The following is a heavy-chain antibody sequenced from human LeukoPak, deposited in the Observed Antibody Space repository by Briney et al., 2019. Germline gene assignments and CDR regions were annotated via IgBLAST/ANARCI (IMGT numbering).Heavy chain of an antibody. Sequence: GASVKVSCKASGYTFTGYYLHWVRQAPGQGLEWMGWIHPNSGGTNFAQKFQGRVSMTRDTSVSTAYMELRRLKSDDTAVFYCARDDGAYFSFDSWGQGTLVTVSS. D-gene: IGHD4-17*01. CDR3: ARDDGAYFSFDS. V-gene: IGHV1-2*02. CDR2: IHPNSGGT. J-gene: IGHJ4*02. CDR1: GYTFTGYY.